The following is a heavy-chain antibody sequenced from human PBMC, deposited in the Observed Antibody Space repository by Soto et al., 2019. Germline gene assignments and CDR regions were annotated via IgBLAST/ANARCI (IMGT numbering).Heavy chain of an antibody. CDR2: IYYSGST. J-gene: IGHJ5*02. D-gene: IGHD3-10*01. Sequence: SETLSLTCSVSGDSISTYYWRWIRQPPGKGLEWIGYIYYSGSTNYNPSLKSRVIISVDTSKNQFSLKLTSVTAADTAVYYCARAMGYYASGSYFDPWGQGILVTFSS. CDR1: GDSISTYY. V-gene: IGHV4-59*01. CDR3: ARAMGYYASGSYFDP.